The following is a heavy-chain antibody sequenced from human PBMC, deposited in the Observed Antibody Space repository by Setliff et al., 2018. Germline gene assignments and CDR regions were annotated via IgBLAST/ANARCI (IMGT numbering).Heavy chain of an antibody. CDR2: INFDGTST. CDR3: IRDWGEAGSTNAFDI. J-gene: IGHJ3*02. CDR1: GLTLSHYW. Sequence: GGSLRLSCEGSGLTLSHYWMHWVRQGPGKGLVWVSYINFDGTSTNYVDSVKGRFTISRDNAKNTVYLQLNRLRADDTAVYYCIRDWGEAGSTNAFDIWGQGTVVT. D-gene: IGHD1-26*01. V-gene: IGHV3-74*01.